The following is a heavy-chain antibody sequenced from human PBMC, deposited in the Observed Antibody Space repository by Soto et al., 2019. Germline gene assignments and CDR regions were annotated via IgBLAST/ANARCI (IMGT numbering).Heavy chain of an antibody. V-gene: IGHV1-2*04. D-gene: IGHD6-19*01. CDR3: ARSYSSGWYRFSSYCYGMDV. J-gene: IGHJ6*02. Sequence: ASVKVSCKASGYTFTGYYMHWVRQAPGQGLEWMGWINPNSGGTNYAQKFQGWVTMTRDTSISTAYMELSRLRSDDTAVYYCARSYSSGWYRFSSYCYGMDVWGQGTTVTVSS. CDR1: GYTFTGYY. CDR2: INPNSGGT.